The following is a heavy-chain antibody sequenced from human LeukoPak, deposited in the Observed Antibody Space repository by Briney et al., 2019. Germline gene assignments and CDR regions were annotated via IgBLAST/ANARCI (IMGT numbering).Heavy chain of an antibody. D-gene: IGHD2-2*01. CDR3: AKGYCSSTSCFVDY. CDR2: ISGSGGST. V-gene: IGHV3-23*01. Sequence: PGGSLRLSCAASGFTFSSYAMSWVRQAPGKGLEWVSAISGSGGSTYYADSVKGRFIISRDNSKNTLYLQMNSLRAEDTAVYYCAKGYCSSTSCFVDYWGQGTLVTVSS. CDR1: GFTFSSYA. J-gene: IGHJ4*02.